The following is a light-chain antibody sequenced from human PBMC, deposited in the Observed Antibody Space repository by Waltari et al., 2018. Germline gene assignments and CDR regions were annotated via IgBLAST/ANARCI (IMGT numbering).Light chain of an antibody. CDR3: QQYYSQPYT. CDR2: AAS. Sequence: AIRITQSPSSLSASTGHSVTVTCRASQDVRDYLACYQQNPGKAPKLLIFAASTLQTGVPSRFSGSGSGTDFTLTISSLQSEDFATYYCQQYYSQPYTFGQGTKLEI. CDR1: QDVRDY. V-gene: IGKV1-8*01. J-gene: IGKJ2*01.